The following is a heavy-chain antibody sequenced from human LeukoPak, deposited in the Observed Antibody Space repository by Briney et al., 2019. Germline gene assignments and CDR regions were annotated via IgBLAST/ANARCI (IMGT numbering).Heavy chain of an antibody. V-gene: IGHV4-38-2*02. CDR2: IYHSGST. CDR1: GYSISSGYY. CDR3: ARDPEGSSSWCSWFDP. D-gene: IGHD6-13*01. J-gene: IGHJ5*02. Sequence: PSETLSLTCTVSGYSISSGYYWGWIRQPPGKGLEWIGSIYHSGSTYYNPSLKSRVTISVDTSKNQFSLKLSSVTAADTAVYYCARDPEGSSSWCSWFDPWGQGTLVTVSS.